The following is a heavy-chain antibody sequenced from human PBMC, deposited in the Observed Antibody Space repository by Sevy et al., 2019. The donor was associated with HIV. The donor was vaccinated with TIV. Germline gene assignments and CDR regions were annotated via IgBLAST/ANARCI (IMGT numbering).Heavy chain of an antibody. D-gene: IGHD3-22*01. J-gene: IGHJ6*02. Sequence: GGSLRLSCAASTFRVIDNYMSWVRQAPGKGLEWVSTIYSGGSTFYADSVKGRFTISRDNSKNTLYLQMNSLRAEDTAVYYCARDRYYDASGSYYYYYGLDVWGQGTTVTVSS. V-gene: IGHV3-66*01. CDR1: TFRVIDNY. CDR3: ARDRYYDASGSYYYYYGLDV. CDR2: IYSGGST.